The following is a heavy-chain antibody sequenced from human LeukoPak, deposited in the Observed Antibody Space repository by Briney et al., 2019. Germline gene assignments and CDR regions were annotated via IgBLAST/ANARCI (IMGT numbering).Heavy chain of an antibody. CDR1: GFTFSSYA. J-gene: IGHJ4*02. V-gene: IGHV3-23*01. Sequence: GGSLRLSCAASGFTFSSYAMSWVRQAPGKGLEWVSAISGSGGSTYYADSVKGRFTISRDNSKNTLYLQMNSLTAEDTAVYYCAKVRRGIAVAGTGDYWGQGTLVTVSS. D-gene: IGHD6-19*01. CDR2: ISGSGGST. CDR3: AKVRRGIAVAGTGDY.